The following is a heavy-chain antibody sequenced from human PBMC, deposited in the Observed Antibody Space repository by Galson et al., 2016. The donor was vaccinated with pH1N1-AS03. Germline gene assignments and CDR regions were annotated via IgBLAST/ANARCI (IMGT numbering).Heavy chain of an antibody. V-gene: IGHV4-4*08. CDR2: ISRSGST. CDR3: AREGHGGRYRTDAFDI. J-gene: IGHJ3*02. CDR1: GDSISTSD. Sequence: SQTLSLTCTVSGDSISTSDWTWIRQPPGKGLESIGYISRSGSTHYNPSLKSRATISIDASKSQFSLSLSSVTAADTAAYYCAREGHGGRYRTDAFDIWGQGTMVTVSS. D-gene: IGHD1-26*01.